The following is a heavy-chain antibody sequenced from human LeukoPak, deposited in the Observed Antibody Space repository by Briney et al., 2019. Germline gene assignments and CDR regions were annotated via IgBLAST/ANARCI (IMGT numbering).Heavy chain of an antibody. V-gene: IGHV3-20*04. CDR3: AKGKKMTVAGLFDY. D-gene: IGHD6-19*01. Sequence: GGSLRLSCAASGFTFDDYGMSWVRQAPGKGLEWVSGINWNGGSTGYADSVKGRFTISRDNAKNSLYLQMNSLRADDTALYYCAKGKKMTVAGLFDYWGQGTLVTVSS. J-gene: IGHJ4*02. CDR1: GFTFDDYG. CDR2: INWNGGST.